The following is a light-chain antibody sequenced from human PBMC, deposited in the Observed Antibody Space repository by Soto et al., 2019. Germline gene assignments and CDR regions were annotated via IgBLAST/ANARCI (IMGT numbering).Light chain of an antibody. CDR3: CSYAGSNDFYV. Sequence: QSVLTQPPPASKSPGPSVTISCTGTSSDVGGHNYVSWYQHHPGKAPKLMLYEVSKRPSGVPDRFSGSKSGNTASLTVSALQAEDEADYYCCSYAGSNDFYVFGAGTKGTVL. CDR1: SSDVGGHNY. J-gene: IGLJ1*01. V-gene: IGLV2-8*02. CDR2: EVS.